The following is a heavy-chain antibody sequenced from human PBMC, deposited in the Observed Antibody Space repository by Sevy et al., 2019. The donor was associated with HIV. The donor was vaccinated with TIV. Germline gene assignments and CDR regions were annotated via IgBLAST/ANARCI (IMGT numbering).Heavy chain of an antibody. D-gene: IGHD3-3*01. Sequence: SETLSLTCTVSGGSVSSGSYYWSWIRQPPGKGLEWIGYIYYSGSTNYNPSLKSRVTISVDTSKNQFSLKLSSVTAADTAVYYCVRERGYYDFWSGYYKKINYYYYGMDVWGQGTTVTVSS. V-gene: IGHV4-61*01. CDR3: VRERGYYDFWSGYYKKINYYYYGMDV. CDR1: GGSVSSGSYY. CDR2: IYYSGST. J-gene: IGHJ6*02.